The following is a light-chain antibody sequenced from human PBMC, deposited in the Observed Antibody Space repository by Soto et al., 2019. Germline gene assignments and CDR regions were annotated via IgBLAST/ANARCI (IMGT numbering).Light chain of an antibody. Sequence: EIVLTQSPGTLSLSPGERATLSCRASQSVSNNYLAWYQQKPGQAPRLLIYGASGRATGIPDRFSGSWSGTDFILTISRLEPEDFVVYYCQQYGSSPRTFGQGTKVEIK. V-gene: IGKV3-20*01. J-gene: IGKJ1*01. CDR3: QQYGSSPRT. CDR1: QSVSNNY. CDR2: GAS.